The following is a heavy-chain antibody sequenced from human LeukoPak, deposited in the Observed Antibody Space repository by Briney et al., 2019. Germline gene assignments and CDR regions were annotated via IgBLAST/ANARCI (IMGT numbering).Heavy chain of an antibody. D-gene: IGHD6-13*01. CDR3: ARPRGAAAGTFGFDP. J-gene: IGHJ5*02. Sequence: GGSLRLSCAASGFTFSGYEMNWVRQAPGKGLEWVSYISSSGSTVYYADSVKGRFTISRDNSKNTLYLQMNSLRAEDTAVYYCARPRGAAAGTFGFDPWGQGTLVTVSS. CDR1: GFTFSGYE. CDR2: ISSSGSTV. V-gene: IGHV3-48*03.